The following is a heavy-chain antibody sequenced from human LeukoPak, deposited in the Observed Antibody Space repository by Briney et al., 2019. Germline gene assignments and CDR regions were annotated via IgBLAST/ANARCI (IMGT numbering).Heavy chain of an antibody. CDR3: ALRVIGVVYYFDN. D-gene: IGHD2-21*01. CDR2: ISHDGTNK. CDR1: GFTFNYYA. V-gene: IGHV3-30*04. J-gene: IGHJ4*02. Sequence: PGGSLRLSCAASGFTFNYYAMHWVRQAPGKGLEWVALISHDGTNKYYAESVRGRFTISRDNSRNTLYLYMNSLRDADTAVYYCALRVIGVVYYFDNWGQGTLVTVSS.